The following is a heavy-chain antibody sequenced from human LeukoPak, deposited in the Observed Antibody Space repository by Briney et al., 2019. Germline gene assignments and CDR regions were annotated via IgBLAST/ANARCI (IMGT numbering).Heavy chain of an antibody. V-gene: IGHV4-39*01. CDR1: GGPISSSSYY. D-gene: IGHD2-2*01. J-gene: IGHJ5*02. CDR2: IYYSGST. Sequence: SETLSLTCTVSGGPISSSSYYWGWIRQPPGKGLEWIGSIYYSGSTYYNPSLKSRVTISVDTSKNQFSLKLSSVTAADTAVYYCARPRGYCSSTSCYHWFDPWGQGTLVTVSS. CDR3: ARPRGYCSSTSCYHWFDP.